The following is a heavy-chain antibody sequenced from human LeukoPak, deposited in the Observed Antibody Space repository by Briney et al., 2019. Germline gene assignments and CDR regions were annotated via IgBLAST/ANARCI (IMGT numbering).Heavy chain of an antibody. V-gene: IGHV4-59*01. CDR2: IYYSGST. CDR1: GGSISSYY. CDR3: ARGYSSGWGNWFDP. D-gene: IGHD6-19*01. Sequence: NPSETLSLTCTVSGGSISSYYWSWIRQPPGKGLEWIGYIYYSGSTNYNPSLKSRVTISVDTSKNQFSLKLSSVTAADTAVYYCARGYSSGWGNWFDPWGQGTLVTVSS. J-gene: IGHJ5*02.